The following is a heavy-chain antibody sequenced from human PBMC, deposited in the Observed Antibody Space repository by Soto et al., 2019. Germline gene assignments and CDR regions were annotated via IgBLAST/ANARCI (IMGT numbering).Heavy chain of an antibody. Sequence: QLQLQESGPGLVKPSETLSLTCSVSGGSISNNFYYWTWIRQPPGKDLEWIGYISNSGNTAYNPSLNSRGTISMDKPKNQFSLKLSSVTAADTAMYYCTRRFSYGSGKYGIDLWGQGTTVTVSS. J-gene: IGHJ6*02. CDR3: TRRFSYGSGKYGIDL. CDR1: GGSISNNFYY. V-gene: IGHV4-61*05. CDR2: ISNSGNT. D-gene: IGHD3-10*01.